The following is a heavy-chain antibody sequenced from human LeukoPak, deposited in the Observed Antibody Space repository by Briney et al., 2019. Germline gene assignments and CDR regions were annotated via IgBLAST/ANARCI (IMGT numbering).Heavy chain of an antibody. J-gene: IGHJ5*02. D-gene: IGHD2-2*01. Sequence: SVKVSCKASGGTFSSYAISWVRQAPGQGLEWMGGIIPIFGTANYAQKFQGRVTITTDESTSTAYMELSSLGSEDTAVYYCARGRCSTNCWRFDPWGQGTLVTVSS. CDR3: ARGRCSTNCWRFDP. CDR2: IIPIFGTA. CDR1: GGTFSSYA. V-gene: IGHV1-69*05.